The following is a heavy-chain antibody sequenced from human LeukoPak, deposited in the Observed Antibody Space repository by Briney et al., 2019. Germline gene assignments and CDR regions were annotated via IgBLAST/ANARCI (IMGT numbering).Heavy chain of an antibody. Sequence: PGRSLRLSCAASGFTFSSYGMHWVRQAPGKGLEWVAVISYDGSHKYYADSVKGRFTISRDNSKNTLYLQMNSLRAEDTAVYYCASGRPLDYNDLSDYYPFDYWGQGTMVTVSS. CDR3: ASGRPLDYNDLSDYYPFDY. CDR1: GFTFSSYG. D-gene: IGHD3-22*01. V-gene: IGHV3-30*03. J-gene: IGHJ4*02. CDR2: ISYDGSHK.